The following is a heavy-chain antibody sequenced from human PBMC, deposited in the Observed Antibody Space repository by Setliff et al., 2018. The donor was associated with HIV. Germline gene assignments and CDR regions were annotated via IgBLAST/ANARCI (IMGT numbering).Heavy chain of an antibody. V-gene: IGHV4-39*01. J-gene: IGHJ4*02. D-gene: IGHD6-19*01. Sequence: SETLSLTCDVSGDSISSSNYYWGWIRQPPGKGLEWIGSFHPSGSTSYNPSLRSRVTLSVDMSKNQFSLKLTSVTAADTAVYYCASMERGSGFSNRNYFDYWGQGTLVTVSS. CDR2: FHPSGST. CDR3: ASMERGSGFSNRNYFDY. CDR1: GDSISSSNYY.